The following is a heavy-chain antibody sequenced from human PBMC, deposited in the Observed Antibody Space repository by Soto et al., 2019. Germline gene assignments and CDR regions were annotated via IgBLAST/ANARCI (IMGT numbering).Heavy chain of an antibody. CDR3: ARGDGYNFRGWFDP. D-gene: IGHD5-12*01. V-gene: IGHV1-69*06. CDR1: GGTFSSYA. Sequence: ASVKVSCKASGGTFSSYAISWVRQAPGQGLEWMGGIIPIFGTANYAQKFQGRVTITPDKPTSTAYMELSSLRSDDTAVYYCARGDGYNFRGWFDPWGQGTLVTVSS. J-gene: IGHJ5*02. CDR2: IIPIFGTA.